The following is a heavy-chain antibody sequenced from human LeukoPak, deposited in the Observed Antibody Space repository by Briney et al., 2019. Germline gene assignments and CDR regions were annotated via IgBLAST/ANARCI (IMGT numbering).Heavy chain of an antibody. CDR1: GSTFSSYG. D-gene: IGHD2-2*03. Sequence: GGSLRLSCAASGSTFSSYGMHWVRQAPGKGLEWVAVISYDGSNKYYADSVKGRFTISRDNSKNTLYLQMNSLRAEDTAVYYCATRGGGYCSSTSCYRSASDYYCYYGMDVWGQGTTVTVSS. CDR2: ISYDGSNK. CDR3: ATRGGGYCSSTSCYRSASDYYCYYGMDV. V-gene: IGHV3-30*03. J-gene: IGHJ6*02.